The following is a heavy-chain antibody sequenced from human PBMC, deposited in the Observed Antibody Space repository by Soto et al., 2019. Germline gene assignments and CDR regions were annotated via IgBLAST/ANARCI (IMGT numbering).Heavy chain of an antibody. CDR3: ARDRRDGDTL. CDR2: IYRGGEI. D-gene: IGHD3-10*01. V-gene: IGHV3-66*01. J-gene: IGHJ4*02. Sequence: EVQVVESGGGLVQPGGSLRLSCAASGFYVSNYYMCWFRQAPGKGLEWVSAIYRGGEIYYADSVQGRFTTSRAISRNSLDLQMNSLGVDDTAVIYCARDRRDGDTLWGQGVVVTVSS. CDR1: GFYVSNYY.